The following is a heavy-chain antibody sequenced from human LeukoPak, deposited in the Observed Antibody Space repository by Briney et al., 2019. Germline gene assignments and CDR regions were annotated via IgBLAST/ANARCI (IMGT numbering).Heavy chain of an antibody. D-gene: IGHD3-10*01. CDR2: INPNSGGT. J-gene: IGHJ4*02. Sequence: ASVKVSCKASGYTFTGYYMHWVRQAPGQGLEWMGWINPNSGGTNYAQKFQGRVTMTRDTSISTAYMELSGLRSDDTAVYYCARAQGVLLWFGESHPDRIDYWGQGTLVTVSS. V-gene: IGHV1-2*02. CDR3: ARAQGVLLWFGESHPDRIDY. CDR1: GYTFTGYY.